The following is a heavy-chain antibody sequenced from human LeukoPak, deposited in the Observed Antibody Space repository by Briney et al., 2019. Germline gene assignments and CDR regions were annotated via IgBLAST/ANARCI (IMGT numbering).Heavy chain of an antibody. V-gene: IGHV4-34*01. J-gene: IGHJ4*02. D-gene: IGHD2-15*01. Sequence: SETLSLTCAVYGGSFSGYYWSWIRQPPGKGLEWIGEINHSGSTNYNPSLKSRVTISVDTSKNQFSLKLSSVTAADTAVYYCASGLSGYCSGGSCYVPGVRHDYWGQGTLVTVSS. CDR2: INHSGST. CDR3: ASGLSGYCSGGSCYVPGVRHDY. CDR1: GGSFSGYY.